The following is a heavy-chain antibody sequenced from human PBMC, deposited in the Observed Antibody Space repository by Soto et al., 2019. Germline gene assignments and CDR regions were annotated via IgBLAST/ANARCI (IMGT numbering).Heavy chain of an antibody. CDR2: IYSSGST. Sequence: SETLSLTCTVSGDSISNNTNYWGWIHQPPGKGLEWIVSIYSSGSTYYNPSLKNRVTISVVTSKSQFSLKLSSVTAADTAVYFCATRDTVTTYYFDNWGRGTLVTVSS. CDR1: GDSISNNTNY. D-gene: IGHD4-17*01. CDR3: ATRDTVTTYYFDN. V-gene: IGHV4-39*01. J-gene: IGHJ4*02.